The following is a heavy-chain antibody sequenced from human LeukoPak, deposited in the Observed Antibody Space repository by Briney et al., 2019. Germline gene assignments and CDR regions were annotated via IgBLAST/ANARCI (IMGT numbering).Heavy chain of an antibody. CDR3: ARGSFGRYDYVWGSYRYQYYFDY. CDR1: GGSFSGYY. Sequence: SETLSLTCAVYGGSFSGYYWSWIRQPPGKGLEWIGEINHSGSTNYNPSLKSRVTISVDTSKNQFSLKPSSVTAADTAVYYCARGSFGRYDYVWGSYRYQYYFDYWGQGTLVTVSS. J-gene: IGHJ4*02. D-gene: IGHD3-16*02. V-gene: IGHV4-34*01. CDR2: INHSGST.